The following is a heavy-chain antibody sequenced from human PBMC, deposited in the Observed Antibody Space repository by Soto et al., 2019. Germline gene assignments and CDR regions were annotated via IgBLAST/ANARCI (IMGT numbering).Heavy chain of an antibody. V-gene: IGHV3-7*01. Sequence: GGSLRLSCAASGFIFSNYWMTWVRQAAGKGLERVANTNEDGSQRSYMESVKGRFTISRDNAENSLYLQMNSLRAEDTAVYYSARYTAARAFDIWGRGTMVTVSS. CDR3: ARYTAARAFDI. D-gene: IGHD6-25*01. CDR1: GFIFSNYW. CDR2: TNEDGSQR. J-gene: IGHJ3*02.